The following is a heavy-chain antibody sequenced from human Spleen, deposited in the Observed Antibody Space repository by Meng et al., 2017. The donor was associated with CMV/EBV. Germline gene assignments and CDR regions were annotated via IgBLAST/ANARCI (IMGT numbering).Heavy chain of an antibody. V-gene: IGHV1-69*10. D-gene: IGHD2-2*02. J-gene: IGHJ5*02. CDR3: ASHFHLGYCNTPTCYRSFDP. CDR2: VIPRLGVP. CDR1: NYA. Sequence: NYAITWVRQAPGQGLEWMGGVIPRLGVPDFAQKFQGRVTISADKATSVVYMELSSLSSEDTGVYYCASHFHLGYCNTPTCYRSFDPWGQGTLVTVSS.